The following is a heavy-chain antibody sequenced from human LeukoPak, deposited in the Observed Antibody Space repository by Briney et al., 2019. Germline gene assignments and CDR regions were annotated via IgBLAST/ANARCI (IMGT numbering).Heavy chain of an antibody. CDR2: ISLTGRT. CDR1: GGSINSTNW. D-gene: IGHD1-26*01. CDR3: SRESGAFCPFGY. V-gene: IGHV4-4*02. J-gene: IGHJ4*02. Sequence: PSGPLSLPCGVSGGSINSTNWWSSVRQPPGQGLEWNGEISLTGRTNYNPSLNSRVTMSLDESKNQLSLNLASVTAADTARYYCSRESGAFCPFGYWGQGTLVTVPP.